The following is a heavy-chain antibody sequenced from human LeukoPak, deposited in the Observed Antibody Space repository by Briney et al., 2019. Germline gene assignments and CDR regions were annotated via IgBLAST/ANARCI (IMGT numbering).Heavy chain of an antibody. Sequence: PGGSLRLSCAASGFTFSGYAMSWVRRAPGKGLEWVSAIGGSDGSTYYADSVKGRFTISRDNSKNTLYLQMNSLRAEDTAVYYCARGGYSSSWIFFDYWGQGTLVTVSS. D-gene: IGHD6-13*01. V-gene: IGHV3-23*01. CDR3: ARGGYSSSWIFFDY. CDR1: GFTFSGYA. CDR2: IGGSDGST. J-gene: IGHJ4*02.